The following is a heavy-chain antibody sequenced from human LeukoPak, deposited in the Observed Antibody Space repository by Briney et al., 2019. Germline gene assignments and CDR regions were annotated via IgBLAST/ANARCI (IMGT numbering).Heavy chain of an antibody. D-gene: IGHD2-21*02. CDR3: ARDQPLAYCGGVCPPYYYYMDV. Sequence: PSETLSLTCTVSGGSINSGNYYWSWIRQPAGKGLEWIGRIYSSGSTNYNPSLKSRVTISVDTSKNQFSLKLNSLTAADTAVYYCARDQPLAYCGGVCPPYYYYMDVWGKGTTVTISS. J-gene: IGHJ6*03. CDR2: IYSSGST. CDR1: GGSINSGNYY. V-gene: IGHV4-61*02.